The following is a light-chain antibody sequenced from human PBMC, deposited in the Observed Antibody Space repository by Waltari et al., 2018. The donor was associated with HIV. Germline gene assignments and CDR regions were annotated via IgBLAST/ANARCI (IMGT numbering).Light chain of an antibody. J-gene: IGLJ2*01. CDR1: DIDTYS. CDR3: QVWISSNDVV. V-gene: IGLV3-21*01. CDR2: DDN. Sequence: SYALIQPLSVSAALGPTAVITSGGSDIDTYSVHWYRQRPGQAPEVVTYDDNERPSGFSERFSGSNSGTTATLAISRVEAGDEADYYCQVWISSNDVVFGGGTKLTVL.